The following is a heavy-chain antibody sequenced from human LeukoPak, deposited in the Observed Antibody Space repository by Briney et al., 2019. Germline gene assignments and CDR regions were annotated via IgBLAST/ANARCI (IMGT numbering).Heavy chain of an antibody. V-gene: IGHV3-30*18. Sequence: GGSLRLSCAASGFTFSSYGMHWVRQAPGKGLEWVAVISYDGSNKYYADSVRGRFTISRDNSKNTLYLQMNSLRAEDTAVYYCAKDGDYGMDVWGQGTTVTVSS. J-gene: IGHJ6*02. CDR2: ISYDGSNK. CDR3: AKDGDYGMDV. D-gene: IGHD2-15*01. CDR1: GFTFSSYG.